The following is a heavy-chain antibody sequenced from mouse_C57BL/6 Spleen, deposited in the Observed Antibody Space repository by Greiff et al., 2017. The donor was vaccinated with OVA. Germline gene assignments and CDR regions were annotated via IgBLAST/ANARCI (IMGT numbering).Heavy chain of an antibody. Sequence: EVQRVESGGGLVQPGGSMKLSCAASGFTFSDAWMDWVRQSPEKGLEWVAEIRNKANNHATYYAESVKGRFTISRDDSKSSVYLQMNSLRAEDTGIYYCTRRILRYDFDYWGQGTTLTVSS. CDR2: IRNKANNHAT. CDR3: TRRILRYDFDY. D-gene: IGHD1-1*01. J-gene: IGHJ2*01. CDR1: GFTFSDAW. V-gene: IGHV6-6*01.